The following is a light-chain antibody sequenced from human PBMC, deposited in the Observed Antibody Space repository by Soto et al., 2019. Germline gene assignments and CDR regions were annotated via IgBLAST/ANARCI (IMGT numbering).Light chain of an antibody. J-gene: IGKJ1*01. CDR3: QKYNSAPWT. CDR1: QGISNS. CDR2: DAS. V-gene: IGKV1-27*01. Sequence: DIQMTQSPSSLSASVGDRVTITCRASQGISNSLAWYQQKPGKVPKLLIYDASTLQSGVPSRFSGSGSGTDFTLTISSLQPEDVATYYCQKYNSAPWTFGQGTEVEIK.